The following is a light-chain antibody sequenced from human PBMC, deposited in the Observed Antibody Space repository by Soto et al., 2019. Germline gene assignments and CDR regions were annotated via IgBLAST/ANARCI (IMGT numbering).Light chain of an antibody. Sequence: EIVLRQSPATLSLSPGERATLSCRASQNIINYLAWYQQKAGQAPRLLIYDASNRATGIPAKFSGSGFGTDFTLTISSLEPADSAVYYCQQRSNWPITFGQGTRLEI. CDR2: DAS. CDR3: QQRSNWPIT. CDR1: QNIINY. J-gene: IGKJ5*01. V-gene: IGKV3-11*01.